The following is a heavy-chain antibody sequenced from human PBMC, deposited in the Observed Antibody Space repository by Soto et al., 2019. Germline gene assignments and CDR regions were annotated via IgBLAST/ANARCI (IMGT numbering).Heavy chain of an antibody. V-gene: IGHV3-7*03. CDR1: GFSFSSYW. CDR3: ARVGILDGNKPITLEF. J-gene: IGHJ4*02. D-gene: IGHD3-3*02. Sequence: GGSLRLSCAASGFSFSSYWMSWVRQASGRGLEWVANINQDATRQSYVDSVEGRFSISRDNAKNSVYLQMNNLRVDDTAVYHCARVGILDGNKPITLEFWGQGNLVTVSS. CDR2: INQDATRQ.